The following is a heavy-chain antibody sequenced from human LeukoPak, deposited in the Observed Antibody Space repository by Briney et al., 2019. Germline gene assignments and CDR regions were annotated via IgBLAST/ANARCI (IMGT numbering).Heavy chain of an antibody. J-gene: IGHJ4*02. Sequence: SETLSLTCTVSGGSISSSSYYWGWIRQPPGKGLEWVGSIYYSGSTYYNPSLKSRVTISVDTSKNQFSLKLSSVTAADTAVYYCARHFAGYQWPYYFDYWGQGTLVTVYS. CDR1: GGSISSSSYY. CDR2: IYYSGST. V-gene: IGHV4-39*01. D-gene: IGHD6-19*01. CDR3: ARHFAGYQWPYYFDY.